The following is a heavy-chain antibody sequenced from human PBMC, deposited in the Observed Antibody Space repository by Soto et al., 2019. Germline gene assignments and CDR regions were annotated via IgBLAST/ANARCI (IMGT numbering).Heavy chain of an antibody. D-gene: IGHD3-22*01. J-gene: IGHJ5*02. CDR3: AKGTLSDYYDSSGYFNWFDP. Sequence: GGSLRLSCAASGFTFSSYGMHWVRQAPGKGLEWVAVISYDGSNKYYADSVKGRFTISRDNSKNTLYLQMNSLRAEDTAVYYCAKGTLSDYYDSSGYFNWFDPWGQGTLVTVSS. V-gene: IGHV3-30*18. CDR1: GFTFSSYG. CDR2: ISYDGSNK.